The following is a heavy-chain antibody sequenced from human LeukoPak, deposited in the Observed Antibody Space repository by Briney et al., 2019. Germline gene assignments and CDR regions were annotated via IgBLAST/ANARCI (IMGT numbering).Heavy chain of an antibody. CDR3: ARDTGTYYYGSGTHDAFDI. J-gene: IGHJ3*02. CDR1: GASISSSTYY. V-gene: IGHV4-39*01. CDR2: IYYSGST. D-gene: IGHD3-10*01. Sequence: SETLSLTCTVSGASISSSTYYWGWIRQPPGEGLEWIGTIYYSGSTYYNPSLNSRVTISVDTSKNQFSLKLSSVTAADTAVYFCARDTGTYYYGSGTHDAFDIWGQGTMVTVSS.